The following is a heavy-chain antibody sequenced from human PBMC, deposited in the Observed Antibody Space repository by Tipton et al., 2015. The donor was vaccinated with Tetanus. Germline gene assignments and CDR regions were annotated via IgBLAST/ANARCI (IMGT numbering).Heavy chain of an antibody. V-gene: IGHV4-39*07. CDR3: ARDHRLSASYAGWFDP. Sequence: TLSLTCTVSRGSISSDIYNWGWIRQPPGRGLQWIGNINYYGTTYYNPSLKSRVTISVDTSRNQFSLRLKSVTPADTAMYYCARDHRLSASYAGWFDPWGQGTLVTVSS. CDR2: INYYGTT. CDR1: RGSISSDIYN. D-gene: IGHD2-8*01. J-gene: IGHJ5*02.